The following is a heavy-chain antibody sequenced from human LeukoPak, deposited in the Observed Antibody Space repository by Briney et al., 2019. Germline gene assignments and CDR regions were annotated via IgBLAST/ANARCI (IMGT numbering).Heavy chain of an antibody. D-gene: IGHD2-2*01. CDR2: ISAYNGNT. CDR3: ARGGGGHCSSTSCPTPDY. J-gene: IGHJ4*02. Sequence: ASVKVSCKASGYTFTSYGISWVRQAPGQGLEWMGWISAYNGNTNYAQKLRGRVTMTTDTSTSTAYMELRSLRSDDTAVYYCARGGGGHCSSTSCPTPDYWGQGTLVTVSS. V-gene: IGHV1-18*04. CDR1: GYTFTSYG.